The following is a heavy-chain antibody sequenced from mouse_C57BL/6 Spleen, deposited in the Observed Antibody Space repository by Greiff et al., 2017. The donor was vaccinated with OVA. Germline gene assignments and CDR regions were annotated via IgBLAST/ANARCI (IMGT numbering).Heavy chain of an antibody. CDR3: TVPRGSSYWYFDV. D-gene: IGHD1-1*01. V-gene: IGHV6-3*01. CDR1: GFTFSNYW. CDR2: IRLKSDNYAT. Sequence: EVQVVESGGGLVQPGGSMKLSCVASGFTFSNYWMNWVRQSPEKGLEWVAQIRLKSDNYATHYAESVKGRFTISRDDSKSSVYLQMNNLRAEDTGIYYCTVPRGSSYWYFDVWGTGTTVTVSS. J-gene: IGHJ1*03.